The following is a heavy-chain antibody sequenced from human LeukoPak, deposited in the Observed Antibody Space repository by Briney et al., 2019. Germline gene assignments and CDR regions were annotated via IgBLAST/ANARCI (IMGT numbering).Heavy chain of an antibody. V-gene: IGHV4-61*02. J-gene: IGHJ6*03. CDR3: ARGGYSYSYYYYYYMDV. D-gene: IGHD5-18*01. Sequence: SETLSLTCTVSGGSISSGSYYWSWIRQPAGKGLERIGRIYTSGSTNYNPSLKSRVTISVDTSKNQFSLKLSSVTAADTAVYYCARGGYSYSYYYYYYMDVWGKGTTVTVSS. CDR2: IYTSGST. CDR1: GGSISSGSYY.